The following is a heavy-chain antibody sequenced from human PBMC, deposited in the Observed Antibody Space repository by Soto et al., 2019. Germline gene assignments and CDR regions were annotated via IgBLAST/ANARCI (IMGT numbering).Heavy chain of an antibody. D-gene: IGHD4-17*01. Sequence: PRLSCAASGFTFDDYAMHWVRQAPGKGLEWVSGISWNSGSIGYADSVKGRFTISRDNAKNSLYLQMNSLRAEDTALYYCAKGMTTVTTSDFDYWGQGTLVTVS. J-gene: IGHJ4*02. CDR1: GFTFDDYA. V-gene: IGHV3-9*01. CDR2: ISWNSGSI. CDR3: AKGMTTVTTSDFDY.